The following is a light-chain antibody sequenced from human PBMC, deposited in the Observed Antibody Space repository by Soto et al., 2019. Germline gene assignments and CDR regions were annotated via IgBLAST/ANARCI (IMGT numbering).Light chain of an antibody. Sequence: QSALTQPASVSGSPGQSITISCSDVGSFLLVSWYQQRPGKAPQLIIYEGNKRPSGISNRFSGFKSDNTASLTVSGLQAEDEADYYCCSYEGSDTFYVFGSGTKVTVL. CDR3: CSYEGSDTFYV. V-gene: IGLV2-23*01. CDR1: DVGSFLL. J-gene: IGLJ1*01. CDR2: EGN.